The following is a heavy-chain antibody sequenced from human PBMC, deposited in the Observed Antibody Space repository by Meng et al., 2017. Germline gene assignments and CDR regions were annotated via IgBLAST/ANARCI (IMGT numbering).Heavy chain of an antibody. CDR3: ARGSYSFDS. D-gene: IGHD1-26*01. J-gene: IGHJ4*02. CDR2: AYYRSKWYH. CDR1: GDSVSSNSAA. V-gene: IGHV6-1*01. Sequence: QIQLQQAGPGPVKPSPTLSLICAISGDSVSSNSAAWNWIWQSPSRGLEWLGRAYYRSKWYHDYAESVKSRISIDPDTSKNQFSLQLRSVTPEDSAVYYCARGSYSFDSWGQRTLVTVSS.